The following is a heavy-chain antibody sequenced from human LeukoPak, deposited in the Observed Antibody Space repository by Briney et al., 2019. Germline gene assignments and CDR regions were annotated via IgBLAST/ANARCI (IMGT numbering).Heavy chain of an antibody. Sequence: SETLSLTCAVSDGSISISNWWNWIRQPPGKGLEWIGEIYHSGATNYSPSLKRRVTMSMNSSKNQFSLKLTSVTAADTAVYYCARRGDYGDYPYDYWGQGILVTVFS. CDR1: DGSISISNW. J-gene: IGHJ4*02. CDR2: IYHSGAT. D-gene: IGHD4-17*01. V-gene: IGHV4-4*02. CDR3: ARRGDYGDYPYDY.